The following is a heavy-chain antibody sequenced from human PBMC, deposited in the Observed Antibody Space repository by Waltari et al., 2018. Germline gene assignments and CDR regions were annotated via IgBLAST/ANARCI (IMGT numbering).Heavy chain of an antibody. CDR3: ARIGGLVLLRFFDF. J-gene: IGHJ5*01. CDR2: VGGSSGAA. D-gene: IGHD3-16*01. V-gene: IGHV4-4*08. CDR1: GASITSGYY. Sequence: QVQLQESGPGLVRPSETLSLTCAVSGASITSGYYWSWIRQTPGKGLEWIGYVGGSSGAAYYNPSLRGRAASVRDTSRSQLSLNLSSVAAADTALYYCARIGGLVLLRFFDFWGPGTPVIISS.